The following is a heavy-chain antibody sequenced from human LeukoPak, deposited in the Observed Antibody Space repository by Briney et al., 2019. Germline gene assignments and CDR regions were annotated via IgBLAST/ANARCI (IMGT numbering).Heavy chain of an antibody. Sequence: SETLSLTCAVYGGSFSGYYWSWIRQPPGKGLEWIGEINHSGSTNYNPSLKSRVTISVDTSKNQFSLKLSSVTAADTAVYYCARLVYAYYGSGSYYNSPRWDYWGQGTLVTVSS. CDR1: GGSFSGYY. D-gene: IGHD3-10*01. V-gene: IGHV4-34*01. CDR3: ARLVYAYYGSGSYYNSPRWDY. J-gene: IGHJ4*02. CDR2: INHSGST.